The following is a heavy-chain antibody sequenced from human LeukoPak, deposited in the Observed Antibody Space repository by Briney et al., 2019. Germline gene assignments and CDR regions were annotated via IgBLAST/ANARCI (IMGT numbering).Heavy chain of an antibody. D-gene: IGHD6-13*01. CDR1: GGSISSGGYS. CDR3: ARARGSSWYRGCYFDY. Sequence: SQTLSLTCAVSGGSISSGGYSWSWIRQPPGKGLEWIGEINHSGSTNYNPSLKSRVTISVDTSKNQFSLKLSSVTAADTAVYYCARARGSSWYRGCYFDYWGQGTLVTVSS. J-gene: IGHJ4*02. CDR2: INHSGST. V-gene: IGHV4-30-2*01.